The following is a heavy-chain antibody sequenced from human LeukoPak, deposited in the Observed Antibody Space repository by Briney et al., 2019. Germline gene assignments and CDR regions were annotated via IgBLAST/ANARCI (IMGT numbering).Heavy chain of an antibody. CDR3: AQSAGFDP. CDR1: GFTFSSYA. CDR2: ITAAGDNT. J-gene: IGHJ5*02. V-gene: IGHV3-23*01. Sequence: LPGGFLRLSCAASGFTFSSYAMSWVRQAPGEGLEWVSAITAAGDNTYYAASVKGRFTISRDNSKNTVYLQISSLRDEDTALYYCAQSAGFDPWGQGTLVTVSS.